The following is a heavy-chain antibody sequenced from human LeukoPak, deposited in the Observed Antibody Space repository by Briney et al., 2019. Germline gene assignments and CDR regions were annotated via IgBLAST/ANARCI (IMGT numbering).Heavy chain of an antibody. V-gene: IGHV3-9*01. CDR3: AKDMRGD. Sequence: GGSLRLSCAASGFTFDDYAMHWVRQAPGKGLEWVSGISWNSGSIGYADSVKGRFTISRDNAKNSLYLQMNSLRAEDTALYYCAKDMRGDWGQGTLVTVSS. CDR2: ISWNSGSI. D-gene: IGHD3-10*01. J-gene: IGHJ4*02. CDR1: GFTFDDYA.